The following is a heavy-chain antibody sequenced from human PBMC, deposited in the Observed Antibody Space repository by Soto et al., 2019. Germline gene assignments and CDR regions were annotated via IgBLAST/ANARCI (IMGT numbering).Heavy chain of an antibody. Sequence: GSSVKVSCKASGYTFTSYYMHWVRQAPGQGLEWMGIINPSGGSTSYAQKFQGRVTMTRDTSTSTVYMELSSLRSEDTAVYYCARGYDILTGYPAEYFQHWGQATRVTVSS. D-gene: IGHD3-9*01. V-gene: IGHV1-46*01. J-gene: IGHJ1*01. CDR1: GYTFTSYY. CDR2: INPSGGST. CDR3: ARGYDILTGYPAEYFQH.